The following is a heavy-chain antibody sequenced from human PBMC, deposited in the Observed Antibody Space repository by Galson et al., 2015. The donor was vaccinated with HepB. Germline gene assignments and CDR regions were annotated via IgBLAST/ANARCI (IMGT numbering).Heavy chain of an antibody. D-gene: IGHD2-15*01. Sequence: SLRLSCAASGFTFNSYGMHWVRQAPGKGLEWVAVISYDGRNKYYADSMKGRFTISRDNSKNTLYLQMNSLRAEDTAVYYCAKDNRYCSGGSCYWTSAYYFDYWGQGTLVTVSS. V-gene: IGHV3-30*18. CDR1: GFTFNSYG. CDR2: ISYDGRNK. CDR3: AKDNRYCSGGSCYWTSAYYFDY. J-gene: IGHJ4*02.